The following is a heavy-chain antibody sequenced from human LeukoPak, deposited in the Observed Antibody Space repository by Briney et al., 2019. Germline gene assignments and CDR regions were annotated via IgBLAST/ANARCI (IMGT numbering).Heavy chain of an antibody. D-gene: IGHD2-15*01. CDR1: GFTFSKYW. V-gene: IGHV3-74*01. J-gene: IGHJ6*02. CDR2: ISPDGRET. Sequence: GGSMRLSCVVSGFTFSKYWMYWVRQAPEKGLLWVSGISPDGRETRNADSVKGRFTISRDNAKNSLYLQMNSLRAEDTALYYCAKDISGLGYCSGGSCYGDGMDVWGQGTTVTVSS. CDR3: AKDISGLGYCSGGSCYGDGMDV.